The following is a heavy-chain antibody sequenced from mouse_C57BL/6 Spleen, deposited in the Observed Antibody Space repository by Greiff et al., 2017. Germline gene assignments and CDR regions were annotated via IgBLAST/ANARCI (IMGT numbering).Heavy chain of an antibody. CDR2: IDPSDSYT. V-gene: IGHV1-50*01. D-gene: IGHD2-5*01. CDR1: GYTFTSYW. CDR3: ARRDSNSFFDD. J-gene: IGHJ2*01. Sequence: QVQLQQPGAELVKPGASVKLSCKASGYTFTSYWMQWVKQRPGQGLEWIGEIDPSDSYTNYNQKFKGKATLTVDTSSSTAYMQLSSLTSEDSAVYYCARRDSNSFFDDWGKGTTLTVSS.